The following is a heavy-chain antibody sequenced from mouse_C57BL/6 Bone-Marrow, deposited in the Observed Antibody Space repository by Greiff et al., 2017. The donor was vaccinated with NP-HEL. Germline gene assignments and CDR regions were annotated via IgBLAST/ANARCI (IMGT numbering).Heavy chain of an antibody. V-gene: IGHV1-81*01. CDR2: IYPRSGNT. D-gene: IGHD2-4*01. J-gene: IGHJ4*01. CDR1: GYTFTSYG. CDR3: ARDYEGMDY. Sequence: VKLQESGAELARPGASVKLSCKASGYTFTSYGISWVKQRTGQGLEWIGEIYPRSGNTYYNEKFKGKATLTADKSSSTAYMELRSLTSEDSAVYFCARDYEGMDYWGQGTSVTVSS.